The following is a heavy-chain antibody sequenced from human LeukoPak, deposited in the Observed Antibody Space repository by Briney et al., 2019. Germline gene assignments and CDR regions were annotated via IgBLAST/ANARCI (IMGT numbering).Heavy chain of an antibody. CDR1: DGSISGSHYC. D-gene: IGHD2-15*01. CDR2: GCYSGST. CDR3: ARLYCSGGSRYSGGVCFDP. Sequence: SETLSLTCSVSDGSISGSHYCWGWIRQPPGKGLEWIGSGCYSGSTYFNSSLKSRITITVDTSKNQFSLKLSSVTAADTAVYFCARLYCSGGSRYSGGVCFDPWGQGTLVTVSS. V-gene: IGHV4-39*01. J-gene: IGHJ5*02.